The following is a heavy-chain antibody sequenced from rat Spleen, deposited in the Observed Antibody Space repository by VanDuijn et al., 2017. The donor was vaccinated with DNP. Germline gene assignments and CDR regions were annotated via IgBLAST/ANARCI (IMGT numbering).Heavy chain of an antibody. CDR1: GFTFSNYD. CDR3: TRATGLDY. CDR2: ISTSGGST. V-gene: IGHV5-27*01. D-gene: IGHD4-2*01. Sequence: EVQLVESGGGLVQPGRSLKLSCAASGFTFSNYDMAWVRQAPTKGLEWVASISTSGGSTYYRDSVKGRFTISRDNANGTLYLQMDNLRSEDTATYYCTRATGLDYWGQGVMVTVSS. J-gene: IGHJ2*01.